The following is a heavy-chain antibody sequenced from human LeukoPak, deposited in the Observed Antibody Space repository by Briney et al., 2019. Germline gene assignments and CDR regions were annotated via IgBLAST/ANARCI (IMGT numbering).Heavy chain of an antibody. Sequence: SETLSLTCTVSGGSISSSSYYWGWIRQPAGKGLEWIGRIYTSGSTNYNPSLKSRVTMSVDTSKNQFSLKLSSVTAADTAVYYCARTGYYYYMDVWGKGTTVTVSS. V-gene: IGHV4-61*02. J-gene: IGHJ6*03. CDR3: ARTGYYYYMDV. CDR1: GGSISSSSYY. CDR2: IYTSGST.